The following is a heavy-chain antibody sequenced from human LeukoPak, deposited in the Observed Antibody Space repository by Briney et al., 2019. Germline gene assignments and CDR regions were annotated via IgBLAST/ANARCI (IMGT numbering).Heavy chain of an antibody. J-gene: IGHJ4*02. D-gene: IGHD3-22*01. Sequence: GGSLRLSCAASGFTFSSYGMHWVRQAPGKGLEWVAFIRYDGSNKYYADSVKGRFTISRDNSKNTLYLQMNSLRAEDTAVYYCAKDWYDSSGYQDYWGQGTLVTVSS. CDR3: AKDWYDSSGYQDY. CDR2: IRYDGSNK. V-gene: IGHV3-30*02. CDR1: GFTFSSYG.